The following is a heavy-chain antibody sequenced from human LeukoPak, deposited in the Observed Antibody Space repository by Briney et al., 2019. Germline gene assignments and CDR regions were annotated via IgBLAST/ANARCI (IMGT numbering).Heavy chain of an antibody. V-gene: IGHV4-61*02. D-gene: IGHD3-10*01. CDR1: GGSISSGSYY. J-gene: IGHJ4*02. CDR3: AGVIRMVRGVKNDS. Sequence: SSETLSLTCTVSGGSISSGSYYWSWIRQPAGKGLEWIGRIYTSGSTNYNPSLKSRVTISVDTSKNQFSLKLSSVTAADTAVYYCAGVIRMVRGVKNDSWGQGTLVTVSS. CDR2: IYTSGST.